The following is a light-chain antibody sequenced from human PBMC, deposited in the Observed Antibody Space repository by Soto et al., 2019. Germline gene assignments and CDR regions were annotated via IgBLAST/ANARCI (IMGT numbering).Light chain of an antibody. Sequence: DIPMTQSPSTLSASVGDRLTITCRASQSISSWVAWYQQKPGKPPKLLIYDASSLESGVPSRFSGSGPGTDFRLTITSLQPDDSATYYCQQYHSYYPWTFGQGTKVEIE. CDR1: QSISSW. J-gene: IGKJ1*01. V-gene: IGKV1-5*01. CDR2: DAS. CDR3: QQYHSYYPWT.